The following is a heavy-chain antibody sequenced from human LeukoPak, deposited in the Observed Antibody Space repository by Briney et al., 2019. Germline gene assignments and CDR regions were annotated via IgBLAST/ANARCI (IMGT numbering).Heavy chain of an antibody. Sequence: GGSLRLSCAAPGFTFSSYSMNWVRQAPGKGLEWVSSISSSTNNINYADSVKGRFTISRDNAKNSLYLQMNSLRAEDTAVYYCARDERGYSYGHFDYWGQGTLVTVSS. V-gene: IGHV3-21*01. D-gene: IGHD5-18*01. J-gene: IGHJ4*02. CDR2: ISSSTNNI. CDR1: GFTFSSYS. CDR3: ARDERGYSYGHFDY.